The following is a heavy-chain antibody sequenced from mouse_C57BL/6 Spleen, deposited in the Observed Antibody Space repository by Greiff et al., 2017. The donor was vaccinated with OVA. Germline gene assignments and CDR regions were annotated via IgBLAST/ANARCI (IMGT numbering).Heavy chain of an antibody. J-gene: IGHJ3*01. CDR1: GYAFGSSW. D-gene: IGHD1-1*01. Sequence: QVQLQQSGPELVKPGASVKISCKASGYAFGSSWLNWVKQWPGQGLELIGRIYPGDGVPNYNGKFKGTAALTADKSSSTAYMRLSSLTSEDSAVYVCARYYGSSSAWFAYWGEGTLVTVSA. CDR2: IYPGDGVP. CDR3: ARYYGSSSAWFAY. V-gene: IGHV1-82*01.